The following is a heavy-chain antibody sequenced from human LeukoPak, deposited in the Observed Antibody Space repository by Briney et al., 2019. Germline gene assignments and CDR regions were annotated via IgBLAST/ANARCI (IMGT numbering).Heavy chain of an antibody. J-gene: IGHJ6*03. CDR2: IYYSGST. D-gene: IGHD3-16*02. V-gene: IGHV4-59*01. Sequence: PSETLSLTCTVSGGSISSYYWSWIRQPPGKGLEWIGYIYYSGSTNYNPSLKSRVTISVDTSKNQFSLKLSSVTAADTAVYYCARDYQDYYYMDVWGKGTTVTVSS. CDR1: GGSISSYY. CDR3: ARDYQDYYYMDV.